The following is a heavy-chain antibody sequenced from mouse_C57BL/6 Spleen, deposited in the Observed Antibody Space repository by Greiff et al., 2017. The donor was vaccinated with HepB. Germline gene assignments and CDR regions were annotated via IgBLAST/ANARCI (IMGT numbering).Heavy chain of an antibody. J-gene: IGHJ4*01. V-gene: IGHV5-9-1*02. CDR3: TRAGYYYAMDY. CDR2: ISSGGDYI. CDR1: GFTFSSYA. Sequence: DVQLVESGEGLVKPGGSLKLSCAASGFTFSSYAMSWVRQTPEKRLEWVAYISSGGDYIYYADTVKGRFTISRDNARNTLYLQMRSLKSEDTAMYYVTRAGYYYAMDYWGQGTSVTVSS.